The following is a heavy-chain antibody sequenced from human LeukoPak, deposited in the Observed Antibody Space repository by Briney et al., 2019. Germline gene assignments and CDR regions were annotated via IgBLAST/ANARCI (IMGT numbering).Heavy chain of an antibody. CDR3: ARQGSSGSLGRFDY. V-gene: IGHV4-39*01. D-gene: IGHD3-22*01. CDR2: IYYSGST. J-gene: IGHJ4*02. CDR1: GGSISSSSYY. Sequence: SETLSLTCTVSGGSISSSSYYWGWIRQPPGKGLEWIGSIYYSGSTYYNPSLKSRVTISVDTSKNQFSLKLSSVTAADTAVYYCARQGSSGSLGRFDYWGQGTLVTVSS.